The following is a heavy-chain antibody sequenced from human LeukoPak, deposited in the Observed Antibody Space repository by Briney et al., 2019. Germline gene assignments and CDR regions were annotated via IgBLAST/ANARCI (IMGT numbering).Heavy chain of an antibody. CDR1: GFTFSDYY. CDR2: ISNSGSSV. D-gene: IGHD2-8*01. V-gene: IGHV3-11*01. CDR3: ALGTINKDYYFGMDV. J-gene: IGHJ6*02. Sequence: GGSLRLSCAASGFTFSDYYMTWIRQAPGKGLEWLSYISNSGSSVFYADSVMGRFTVSRDNAKRSPYLQIKSLRDDDTAVYHCALGTINKDYYFGMDVWGQGTTVTVSS.